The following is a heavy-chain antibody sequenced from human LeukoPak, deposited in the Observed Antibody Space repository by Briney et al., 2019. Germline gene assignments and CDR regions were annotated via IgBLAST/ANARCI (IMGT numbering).Heavy chain of an antibody. D-gene: IGHD1-14*01. Sequence: GASLRLSCAASGFTFSSYAMSWVRQAPGKGLEWVSAISCSGGSTYYADSVKGRFTISRDNSKNTLYLQMNILRAEDTAVYLWAKGRLKPHWSQGSLVTVSS. CDR1: GFTFSSYA. CDR3: AKGRLKPH. CDR2: ISCSGGST. J-gene: IGHJ4*02. V-gene: IGHV3-23*01.